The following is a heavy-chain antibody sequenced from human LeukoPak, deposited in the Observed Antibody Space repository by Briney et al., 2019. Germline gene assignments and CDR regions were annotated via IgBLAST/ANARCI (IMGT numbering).Heavy chain of an antibody. D-gene: IGHD3-22*01. CDR3: ARLRRRGYSDSSGYSPVLPFDY. CDR1: GFTFTSYS. Sequence: PGGSLRLSCAATGFTFTSYSISWVRQAPGKGLEWVSAISGSGGSTYYADSVKGRFTISRDNSKNTLYLQMNILRAEDTAVYYCARLRRRGYSDSSGYSPVLPFDYWGQGTLVTVSS. CDR2: ISGSGGST. V-gene: IGHV3-23*01. J-gene: IGHJ4*02.